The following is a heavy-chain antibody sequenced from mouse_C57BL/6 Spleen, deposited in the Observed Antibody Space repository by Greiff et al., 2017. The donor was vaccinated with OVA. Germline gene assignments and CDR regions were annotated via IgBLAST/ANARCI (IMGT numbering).Heavy chain of an antibody. CDR3: ARSDYDPWFAY. CDR2: IDPSDSET. CDR1: GYTFTSYW. D-gene: IGHD2-4*01. J-gene: IGHJ3*01. V-gene: IGHV1-52*01. Sequence: QVQLKQPGAELVRPGSSVKLSCKASGYTFTSYWMHWVKQRPIQGLEWIGNIDPSDSETHYNQKFKDKATLTVDKSSSTAYMQLSSLTSEDSAVYYCARSDYDPWFAYWGQGTLVTVSA.